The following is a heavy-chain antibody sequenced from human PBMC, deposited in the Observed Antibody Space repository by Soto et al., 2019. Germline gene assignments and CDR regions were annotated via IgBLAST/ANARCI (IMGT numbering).Heavy chain of an antibody. Sequence: SETLSLTCTVSGGSVSSGSYYWSWIRQPPGKGLEWIGYIYYSGSTNYNPSLKSRVTISVDTSKNQFSLKLSSVTAADTAVYYCARGVTYYDFWSGYCFDYWGQGTLVTVSS. D-gene: IGHD3-3*01. CDR2: IYYSGST. CDR3: ARGVTYYDFWSGYCFDY. V-gene: IGHV4-61*01. J-gene: IGHJ4*02. CDR1: GGSVSSGSYY.